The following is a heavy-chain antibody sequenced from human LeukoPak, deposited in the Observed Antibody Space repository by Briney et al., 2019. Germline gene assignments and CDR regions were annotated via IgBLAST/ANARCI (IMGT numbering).Heavy chain of an antibody. D-gene: IGHD3-16*01. J-gene: IGHJ4*02. CDR2: NGGVVGS. CDR1: GFTFSEYA. V-gene: IGHV3-64D*06. Sequence: GRSLRLSCSASGFTFSEYAMYWVRQAPGKGLGYVSANGGVVGSYADSVKGRFTISRDNSKSTVYLPMSSLRVEDTAVYYCVKDGASFDSVWGPLDFWGQGNLVTVSS. CDR3: VKDGASFDSVWGPLDF.